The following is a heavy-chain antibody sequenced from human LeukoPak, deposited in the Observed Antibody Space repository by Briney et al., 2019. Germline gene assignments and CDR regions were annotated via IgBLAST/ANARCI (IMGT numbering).Heavy chain of an antibody. J-gene: IGHJ3*02. V-gene: IGHV3-74*01. CDR2: INSDASST. D-gene: IGHD7-27*01. CDR3: ASVTVLGKRNAFDN. CDR1: GFTFSSYW. Sequence: GGSLRLSCAASGFTFSSYWMHWVRQAPGKGLVWVSRINSDASSTNYADSVKVRFTISRDNAKNTLYLQMNSLRTEDTAVYYCASVTVLGKRNAFDNWGQGIMVTVSS.